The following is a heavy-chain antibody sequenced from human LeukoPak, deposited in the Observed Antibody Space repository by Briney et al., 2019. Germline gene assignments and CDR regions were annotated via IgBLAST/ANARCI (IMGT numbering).Heavy chain of an antibody. J-gene: IGHJ4*02. CDR1: GFIFTNYF. CDR3: ATDRGWRTSGYYLYYFEY. CDR2: IKHDGSEK. V-gene: IGHV3-7*01. Sequence: GGSLRLSCAASGFIFTNYFMSWVRQAPVKGLEWVASIKHDGSEKYYVDSVRGRFTISRDNTMNSLYLQMSSLRAEDTAVYYCATDRGWRTSGYYLYYFEYWGQGTLVTYSS. D-gene: IGHD3-3*01.